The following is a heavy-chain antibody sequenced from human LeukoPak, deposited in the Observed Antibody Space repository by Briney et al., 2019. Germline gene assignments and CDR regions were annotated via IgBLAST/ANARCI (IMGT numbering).Heavy chain of an antibody. J-gene: IGHJ5*02. V-gene: IGHV1-8*02. CDR3: ARGRATVTTHWVDP. Sequence: ASVKLSCKASGYPFSNYDINWVRQATGQGLEWMGWMNPNSGNTYYAEKFQGRVTITRNNSISTVYLEQSSLRSEDTAVYYCARGRATVTTHWVDPWGQGTLVTVSS. D-gene: IGHD4-11*01. CDR2: MNPNSGNT. CDR1: GYPFSNYD.